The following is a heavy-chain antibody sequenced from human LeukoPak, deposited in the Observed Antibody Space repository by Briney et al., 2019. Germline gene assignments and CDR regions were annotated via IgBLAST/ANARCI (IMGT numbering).Heavy chain of an antibody. CDR1: GGTFSSYA. CDR2: IIPILGIA. V-gene: IGHV1-69*04. J-gene: IGHJ4*02. Sequence: GASVKVSCKASGGTFSSYAISWVRQAPGQGLEWMGRIIPILGIANYAQKFQGRVTITADKSTSTAYMELSSLRSEDTAVYYCARREDSSSLDYWGQGTLVTVSS. D-gene: IGHD6-13*01. CDR3: ARREDSSSLDY.